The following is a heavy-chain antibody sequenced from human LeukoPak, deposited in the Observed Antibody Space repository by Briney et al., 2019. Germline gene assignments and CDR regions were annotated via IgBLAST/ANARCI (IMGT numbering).Heavy chain of an antibody. CDR3: ARAERIAARPGWFDP. D-gene: IGHD6-6*01. V-gene: IGHV1-46*01. CDR2: INPSGGST. J-gene: IGHJ5*02. CDR1: EYTFTSYY. Sequence: ASVKVSCKASEYTFTSYYMHWVRQAPGQGLEWMGIINPSGGSTSYAQKFQGRVTMTTDTSTSTAYMELRSLRSDDTAVYYCARAERIAARPGWFDPWGQGTLVTVSS.